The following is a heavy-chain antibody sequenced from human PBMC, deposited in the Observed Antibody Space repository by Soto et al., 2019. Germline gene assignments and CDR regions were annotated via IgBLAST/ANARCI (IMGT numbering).Heavy chain of an antibody. CDR3: ARDLAAPAPY. D-gene: IGHD6-25*01. J-gene: IGHJ4*02. Sequence: PGGSLRLSSAASGFPFSSYAMHWVRQAPGKGLEWVAVISYDGSNKYYADSVKGRFTISRDNSKNTLYLQMNSLRAEDTAVYYCARDLAAPAPYWGQGTLVTVSS. CDR1: GFPFSSYA. V-gene: IGHV3-30-3*01. CDR2: ISYDGSNK.